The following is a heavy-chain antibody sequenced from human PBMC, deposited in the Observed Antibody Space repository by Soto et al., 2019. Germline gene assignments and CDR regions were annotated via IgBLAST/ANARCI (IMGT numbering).Heavy chain of an antibody. Sequence: LSLTCTVSGGSISSSSWSWIRQPPGRGLEWIGYIYNNGRTDYNPSLKSRVTISVDTSKNHFSLKLSSVTPADTAVYYCARARFCTSTSCYHYFDFWGQGTLVTVSS. J-gene: IGHJ4*02. CDR1: GGSISSSS. CDR3: ARARFCTSTSCYHYFDF. CDR2: IYNNGRT. D-gene: IGHD2-2*01. V-gene: IGHV4-59*01.